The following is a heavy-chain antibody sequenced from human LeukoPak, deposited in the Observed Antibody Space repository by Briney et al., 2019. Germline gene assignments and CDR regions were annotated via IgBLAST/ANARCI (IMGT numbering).Heavy chain of an antibody. D-gene: IGHD5-18*01. Sequence: GGSLRLSCAASEFSVGSNYMTWVRQAPGKGLVWVSRIHPDGKNTAYADSVKGRFTISRDNARNTLFLQMNSLRAEGAAVYYCATYVDTVRYDAFDVWGQGTMVTVSS. CDR3: ATYVDTVRYDAFDV. J-gene: IGHJ3*01. CDR2: IHPDGKNT. V-gene: IGHV3-74*01. CDR1: EFSVGSNY.